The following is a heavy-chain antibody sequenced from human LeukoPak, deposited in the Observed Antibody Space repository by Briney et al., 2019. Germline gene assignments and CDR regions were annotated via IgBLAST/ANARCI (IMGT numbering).Heavy chain of an antibody. J-gene: IGHJ4*02. CDR1: GFTFSSYA. CDR2: ISGRGDRT. CDR3: AKAQGEYYYDSSGYYFDY. V-gene: IGHV3-23*01. D-gene: IGHD3-22*01. Sequence: GGSLRLSCAASGFTFSSYAMSWVRQAPGKGLEWVSAISGRGDRTYYADSVKGRFTISRDNSKNTLYLQMNSLRAEDTAVYYCAKAQGEYYYDSSGYYFDYWGQGTLVTVSS.